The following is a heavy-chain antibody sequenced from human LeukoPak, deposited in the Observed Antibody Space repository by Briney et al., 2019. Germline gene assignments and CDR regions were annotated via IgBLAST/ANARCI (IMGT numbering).Heavy chain of an antibody. Sequence: GGSLRLSCAASGFTFSSYAMSWVRQAPGKGLEWVSAISGSGGSTYYADSVKGRFTISRDNSKNTLYLQMNSLRAGDTAVYYXXXXXXXGDYLPYYFDYWGQGTLVTVSS. CDR3: XXXXXXGDYLPYYFDY. CDR1: GFTFSSYA. J-gene: IGHJ4*02. V-gene: IGHV3-23*01. D-gene: IGHD4-17*01. CDR2: ISGSGGST.